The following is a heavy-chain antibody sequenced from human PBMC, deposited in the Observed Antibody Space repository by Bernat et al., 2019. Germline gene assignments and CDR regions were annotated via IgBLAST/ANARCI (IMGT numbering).Heavy chain of an antibody. CDR1: GGSISNYY. D-gene: IGHD1-26*01. CDR3: AGGTGSYWIFYAFDI. V-gene: IGHV4-59*01. Sequence: QVQLQESGPGLVKPSETLSLTCTVSGGSISNYYWSWIRQPPGKGLEWIGYMYYSGSTNYNPSLKSRVTISVDTSKNQFSLKLSSVTAADTAVYYCAGGTGSYWIFYAFDIWGQGTMVTVSS. CDR2: MYYSGST. J-gene: IGHJ3*02.